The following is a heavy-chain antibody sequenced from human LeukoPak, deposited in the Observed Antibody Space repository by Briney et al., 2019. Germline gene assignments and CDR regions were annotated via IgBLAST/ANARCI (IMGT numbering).Heavy chain of an antibody. CDR1: GFTFDDYA. Sequence: RSLRLSCAASGFTFDDYAMHWVRQAPGKGLEWVSGISWNSGSIGYADSVKGRFTISRDNAKNSLYLQMNSLRAEDTALYYCAKDMSPVVTPNLDYWGQGTLVTVSS. CDR2: ISWNSGSI. D-gene: IGHD4-23*01. V-gene: IGHV3-9*01. J-gene: IGHJ4*02. CDR3: AKDMSPVVTPNLDY.